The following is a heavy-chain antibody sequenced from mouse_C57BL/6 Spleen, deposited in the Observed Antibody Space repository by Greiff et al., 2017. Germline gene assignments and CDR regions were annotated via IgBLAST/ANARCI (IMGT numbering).Heavy chain of an antibody. CDR2: IDPSDSYT. CDR3: ARSGGYGNWYFDV. J-gene: IGHJ1*03. V-gene: IGHV1-59*01. Sequence: VQLKQPGAELVRPGTSVKLSCKASGYTFTSYWMHWVKQRPGQGLEWIGVIDPSDSYTNYNQKFKGKATLTVDTSSSTAYMQLSSLTSEDSAVYYCARSGGYGNWYFDVWGTGTTVTVSS. CDR1: GYTFTSYW. D-gene: IGHD2-1*01.